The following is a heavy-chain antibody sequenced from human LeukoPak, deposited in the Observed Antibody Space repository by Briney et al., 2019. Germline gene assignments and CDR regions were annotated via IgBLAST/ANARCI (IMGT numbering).Heavy chain of an antibody. CDR1: GGSFSGYY. D-gene: IGHD3-16*02. V-gene: IGHV4-34*01. Sequence: SETLSLTCPVYGGSFSGYYWSWIRQPPGKGLEWIGVINHSGSTNYNPSLNSRVTISVDTSKNQFSLKLSSVTAADTAAYYCARGGPFGGVIVIGPYYFDYWGQGTLVTVSS. CDR3: ARGGPFGGVIVIGPYYFDY. CDR2: INHSGST. J-gene: IGHJ4*02.